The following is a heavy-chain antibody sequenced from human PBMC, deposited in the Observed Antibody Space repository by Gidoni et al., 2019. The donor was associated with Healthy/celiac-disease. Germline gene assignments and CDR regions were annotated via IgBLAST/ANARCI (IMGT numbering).Heavy chain of an antibody. CDR2: IKQDGSEK. V-gene: IGHV3-7*01. D-gene: IGHD3-10*01. CDR1: GFTFSSYW. Sequence: EVQLVESGGGLVQPGASLRLTCAASGFTFSSYWVSWVRQAPGKGLEWVANIKQDGSEKYYVDSVKGRFTRSRDNAKNSLYQQMNSMRAEDTAVDYCARDRYRGVVDTDMDVWGKGTTVTVSS. J-gene: IGHJ6*03. CDR3: ARDRYRGVVDTDMDV.